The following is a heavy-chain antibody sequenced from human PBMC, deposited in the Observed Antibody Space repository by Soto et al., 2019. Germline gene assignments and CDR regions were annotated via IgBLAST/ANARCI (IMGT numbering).Heavy chain of an antibody. J-gene: IGHJ4*02. D-gene: IGHD3-10*01. Sequence: EVQLLESGGGLVQPGGSLRLSCAASGFTFSSYAMSWVRQAPGKGLEWVSAISGSGGSTYYADSVKGRFTISRDNSKNTLYLQMNSLRGEDTAVYYCAKGPRYYYGSGSYYPGNWGQGTLVTVSS. V-gene: IGHV3-23*01. CDR3: AKGPRYYYGSGSYYPGN. CDR1: GFTFSSYA. CDR2: ISGSGGST.